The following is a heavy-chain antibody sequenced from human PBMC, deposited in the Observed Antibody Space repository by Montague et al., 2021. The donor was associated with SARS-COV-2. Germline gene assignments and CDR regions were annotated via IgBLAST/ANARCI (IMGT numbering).Heavy chain of an antibody. Sequence: SETLSLTCTVSGVSVSNRYTHWSWIRQSPGKGLEWIGHIDYGGNPNYSPSLHSRVTISLDTSKNQLSLRLNSATAADTAVYYCATYWQGGSGRGSWGQGTLVTVSS. CDR3: ATYWQGGSGRGS. V-gene: IGHV4-61*01. CDR2: IDYGGNP. CDR1: GVSVSNRYTH. J-gene: IGHJ5*02. D-gene: IGHD3-10*01.